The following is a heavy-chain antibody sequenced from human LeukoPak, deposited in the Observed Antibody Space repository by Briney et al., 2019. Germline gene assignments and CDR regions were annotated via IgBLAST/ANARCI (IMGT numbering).Heavy chain of an antibody. V-gene: IGHV3-23*01. Sequence: PGGSLRLSCAASGFTFSSYAMSWVRQAPGKGLEWVSAISGSGGSTYYADSVKGRFTISGDNSKNTLYLQMNSLRAEDTAVYYCARTMVRGVIITGSAFDIWGQGTMVTVSS. J-gene: IGHJ3*02. CDR3: ARTMVRGVIITGSAFDI. CDR2: ISGSGGST. D-gene: IGHD3-10*01. CDR1: GFTFSSYA.